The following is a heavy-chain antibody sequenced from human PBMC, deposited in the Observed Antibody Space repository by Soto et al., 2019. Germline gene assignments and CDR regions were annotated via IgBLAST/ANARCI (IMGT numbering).Heavy chain of an antibody. J-gene: IGHJ4*02. D-gene: IGHD2-15*01. CDR2: IYYDGST. CDR3: AKVVVAATRHTDFDF. Sequence: PSETLSLTCTVSGGSINSNNYYWAWIRHPPGKGLAWIASIYYDGSTYYNPSLKSRVSISVDTSKNHFSLKLSSATAADTAVYYCAKVVVAATRHTDFDFWGQGTLVTVSS. CDR1: GGSINSNNYY. V-gene: IGHV4-39*02.